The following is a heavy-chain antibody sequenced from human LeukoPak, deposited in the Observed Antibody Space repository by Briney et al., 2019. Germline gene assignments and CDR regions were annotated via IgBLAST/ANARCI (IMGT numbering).Heavy chain of an antibody. CDR2: IKQDGSEK. V-gene: IGHV3-7*01. CDR3: ASLYDYGGNSDFDY. D-gene: IGHD4-23*01. Sequence: GGSLRLSCAASGFSFSTYWMSWVRQAPGKGLEWVANIKQDGSEKYYVDSVKGRFTISRDNARNSLYLQMNSLRAEDTAVYYCASLYDYGGNSDFDYWGQGTLVAVSS. J-gene: IGHJ4*02. CDR1: GFSFSTYW.